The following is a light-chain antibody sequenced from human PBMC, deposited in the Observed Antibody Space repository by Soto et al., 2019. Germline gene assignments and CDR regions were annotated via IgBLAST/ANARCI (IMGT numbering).Light chain of an antibody. CDR3: SSYTTSSTRV. V-gene: IGLV2-14*03. Sequence: QSVLAQPASVSESPGQSITISCTGTSSDVGAYDFVSWYQQHPDKAPKLMIYEVSNRPSGVSYRFSGSKSVNTATLTISGLQAEDEADYYCSSYTTSSTRVFGTGTKVTVL. J-gene: IGLJ1*01. CDR2: EVS. CDR1: SSDVGAYDF.